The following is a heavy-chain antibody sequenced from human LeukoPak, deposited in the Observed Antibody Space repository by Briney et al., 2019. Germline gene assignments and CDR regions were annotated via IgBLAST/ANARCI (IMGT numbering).Heavy chain of an antibody. D-gene: IGHD3-3*01. CDR1: GYTFTSYG. V-gene: IGHV1-18*01. CDR3: AREAITIFGVVRTQTTYGPHRFDP. Sequence: GASVKVSCKASGYTFTSYGISWVRQAPGQGLEWMGWISVYNGNTNYAQKLQGRVTMTTDTSTSTAYMELSSLRSEDTAVYYCAREAITIFGVVRTQTTYGPHRFDPWGQGTLVTVSS. J-gene: IGHJ5*02. CDR2: ISVYNGNT.